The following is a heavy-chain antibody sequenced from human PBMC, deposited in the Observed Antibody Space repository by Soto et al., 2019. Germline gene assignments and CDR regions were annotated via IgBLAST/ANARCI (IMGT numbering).Heavy chain of an antibody. V-gene: IGHV3-30*18. CDR3: AKDLSSGRFYFYMDV. J-gene: IGHJ6*03. CDR2: SSFDVTNK. Sequence: QVQLVESGGGVVQPGRSLRLSCAASGFTFSNYGMHWVRQAPGKGLEWVAVSSFDVTNKYYADSVNGRFTVSRDNFNNTLYLQMSSLRAEDTAVYYCAKDLSSGRFYFYMDVWGKGTTVTVSS. D-gene: IGHD3-10*01. CDR1: GFTFSNYG.